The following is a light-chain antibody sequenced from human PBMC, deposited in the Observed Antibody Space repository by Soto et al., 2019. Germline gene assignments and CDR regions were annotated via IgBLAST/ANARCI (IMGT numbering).Light chain of an antibody. CDR3: SSYTSSTTLYV. CDR1: SSDVGGYNY. CDR2: DVS. Sequence: QSVLTQPASVSGSPGQSITISCTGTSSDVGGYNYVSWYQQLPGKAPKLIIYDVSNRPSGVSNRFSASKSANAASLTISGLQAEDEADYYCSSYTSSTTLYVVGSGTKVTVL. J-gene: IGLJ1*01. V-gene: IGLV2-14*03.